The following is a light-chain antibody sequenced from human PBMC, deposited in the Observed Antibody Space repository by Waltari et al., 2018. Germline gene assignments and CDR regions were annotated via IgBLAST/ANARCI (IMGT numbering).Light chain of an antibody. CDR3: QQGYTTPLT. Sequence: DIQMTQSPSSLSASIGDRITITCRASQSINSYLSWYQQKPWKAPKLLINGASNLQSGVPSRFSGRGSGTDFTLSISNLQPEDFATYFCQQGYTTPLTFGGGTKVEIK. J-gene: IGKJ4*01. V-gene: IGKV1-39*01. CDR1: QSINSY. CDR2: GAS.